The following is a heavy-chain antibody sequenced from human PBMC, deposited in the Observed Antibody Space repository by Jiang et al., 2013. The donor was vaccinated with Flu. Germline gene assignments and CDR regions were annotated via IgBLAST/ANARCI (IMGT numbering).Heavy chain of an antibody. V-gene: IGHV4-34*01. CDR2: INHSGST. D-gene: IGHD5-24*01. CDR3: ARLGDGYNYYY. J-gene: IGHJ4*02. CDR1: GGSFSGYY. Sequence: LLKPSETLSLTCAVYGGSFSGYYWSWIRQPPGKGLEWIGEINHSGSTNYNPSLKSRVTISVDTSKNQFSLKLSSVTAADTAVYYCARLGDGYNYYYWGQGTLVTVSS.